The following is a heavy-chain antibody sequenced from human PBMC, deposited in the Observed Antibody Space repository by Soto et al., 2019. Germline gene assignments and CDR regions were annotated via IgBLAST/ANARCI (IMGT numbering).Heavy chain of an antibody. Sequence: GGSLRLSCAASGFTFSSYGMHWVRQAPGKGLEWVAVIWYDGSNKYYADSVKGRFTISRDNSKNTLYLQMNSLRAEDTAVYYCARGQEITFGGVIVKRALDYWGQGTLVTVSS. CDR1: GFTFSSYG. D-gene: IGHD3-16*02. V-gene: IGHV3-33*01. CDR3: ARGQEITFGGVIVKRALDY. CDR2: IWYDGSNK. J-gene: IGHJ4*02.